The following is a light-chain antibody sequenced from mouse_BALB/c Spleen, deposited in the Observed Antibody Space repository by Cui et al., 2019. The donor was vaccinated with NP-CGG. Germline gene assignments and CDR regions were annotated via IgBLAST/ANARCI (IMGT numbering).Light chain of an antibody. CDR2: GTN. V-gene: IGLV1*01. CDR3: ALWYSNHWV. CDR1: TGAVTTSNY. Sequence: QAVVTQESALTTSPGETVTLTCRSSTGAVTTSNYANWVQEKPGHLFTGLIGGTNNRAPGVPARFSGSLIGDKAAITITGAQTEDEAIYFCALWYSNHWVFGGGTKLTVL. J-gene: IGLJ1*01.